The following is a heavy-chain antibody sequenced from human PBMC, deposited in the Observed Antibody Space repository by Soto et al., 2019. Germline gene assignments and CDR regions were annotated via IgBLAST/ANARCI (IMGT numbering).Heavy chain of an antibody. CDR2: IVVGSGNT. J-gene: IGHJ4*02. V-gene: IGHV1-58*01. CDR3: AALLPSTGXDYVNPDY. D-gene: IGHD3-22*01. Sequence: GAXVKVSCKASGFTFTSSAXXXXXQAGGQRLEWIGWIVVGSGNTNYAQKFQERVTITRDMSTSTAYMELSSLRSEDTAVYYCAALLPSTGXDYVNPDYWGXGXXVTVS. CDR1: GFTFTSSA.